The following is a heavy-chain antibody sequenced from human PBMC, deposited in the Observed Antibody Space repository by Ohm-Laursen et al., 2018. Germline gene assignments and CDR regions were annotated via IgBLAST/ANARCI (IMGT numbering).Heavy chain of an antibody. J-gene: IGHJ5*02. Sequence: SLRLSCAAPGFTFSSYSMNWVRQAPGKGLEWVSSISSSSSYIYYADSVKGRFTISRDNAKNSLYLQMNSLRAEDTAVYYCARDDYDSSGSLSDPWGQGTLVTVSS. V-gene: IGHV3-21*01. CDR2: ISSSSSYI. D-gene: IGHD3-22*01. CDR1: GFTFSSYS. CDR3: ARDDYDSSGSLSDP.